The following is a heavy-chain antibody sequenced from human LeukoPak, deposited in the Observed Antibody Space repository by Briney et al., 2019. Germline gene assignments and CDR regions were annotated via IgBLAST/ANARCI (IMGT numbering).Heavy chain of an antibody. CDR3: AKLTVPLDAFDI. J-gene: IGHJ3*02. Sequence: HPGGSLRLSCAASGFTFSSYGMHWVRQAPGKGLEWVAFIRYDGSNKYYADSVKGRFTISRDNSKNTLYLQMNSLRTEDTAVYYCAKLTVPLDAFDIWGQGTMVTVSS. CDR2: IRYDGSNK. CDR1: GFTFSSYG. V-gene: IGHV3-30*02. D-gene: IGHD2-2*01.